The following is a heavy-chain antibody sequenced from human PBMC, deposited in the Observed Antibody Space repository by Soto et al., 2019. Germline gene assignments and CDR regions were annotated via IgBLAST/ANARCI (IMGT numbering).Heavy chain of an antibody. CDR2: ISSSSSYI. D-gene: IGHD3-22*01. Sequence: PGGSLRLSCAASGFTFSSYSMNWVRQAPGKGLEWVSSISSSSSYIYYADSVKGRFTISRDNAKNSLYLQMNSLRAEDTAVYYCTTGGITMILAAHDAFDIWGQGPMVTVSS. CDR1: GFTFSSYS. J-gene: IGHJ3*02. CDR3: TTGGITMILAAHDAFDI. V-gene: IGHV3-21*01.